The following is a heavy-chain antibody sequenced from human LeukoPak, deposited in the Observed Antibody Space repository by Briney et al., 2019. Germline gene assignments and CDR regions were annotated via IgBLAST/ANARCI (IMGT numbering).Heavy chain of an antibody. Sequence: SQTLSLTCAISGDIVSNNSAAWTWIRQSPSRGLEWLGRTYFMSEWSNTYAPSMTGRITINADTSKNQFSLQLNSVTPEDTAVYFCARAVAGGRYFDLWGRGTLVTVSS. V-gene: IGHV6-1*01. J-gene: IGHJ2*01. CDR3: ARAVAGGRYFDL. CDR1: GDIVSNNSAA. CDR2: TYFMSEWSN. D-gene: IGHD4-23*01.